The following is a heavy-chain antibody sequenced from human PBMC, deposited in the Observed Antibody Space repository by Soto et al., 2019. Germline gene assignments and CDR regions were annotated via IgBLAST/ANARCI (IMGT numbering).Heavy chain of an antibody. CDR1: GFTFSSYG. CDR2: IWYDGSNK. Sequence: PGGSLRLSCAASGFTFSSYGMHWVRQAPGKGLEWVAVIWYDGSNKYYADSVKGRFTISRDNSKNTLYLQMNSLRAEDTAVYYCAREHDYGDHKLLDYWGQGTLVTVSS. V-gene: IGHV3-33*01. D-gene: IGHD4-17*01. J-gene: IGHJ4*02. CDR3: AREHDYGDHKLLDY.